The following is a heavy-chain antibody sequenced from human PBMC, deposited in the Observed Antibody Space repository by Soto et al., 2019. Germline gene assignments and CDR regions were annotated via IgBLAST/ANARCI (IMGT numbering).Heavy chain of an antibody. CDR1: GYSFTNQY. J-gene: IGHJ4*02. Sequence: ASVKVSCKAFGYSFTNQYINWVRQAPGQGLEWMGIINPNGGSTSYAQKFRGRVTMTRDTSTSTVYMEVNSLRSEDTAVYYCAREFVYSSSSREYHFDYWGQGTLVTVSS. CDR3: AREFVYSSSSREYHFDY. V-gene: IGHV1-46*01. D-gene: IGHD6-6*01. CDR2: INPNGGST.